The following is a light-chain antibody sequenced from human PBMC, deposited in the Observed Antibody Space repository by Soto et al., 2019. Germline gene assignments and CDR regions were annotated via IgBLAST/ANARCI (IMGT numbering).Light chain of an antibody. CDR1: QGISSY. V-gene: IGKV1-9*01. CDR2: AAS. Sequence: IQLTQSPSSLSASVGDRVTITCRASQGISSYLAWYQQKPGKAPNLLIYAASTLQSGVPSRFSGSGSGTDFTLTISTLQPEEFATYYCQHLNSYPLTFGPGTKVAIK. CDR3: QHLNSYPLT. J-gene: IGKJ3*01.